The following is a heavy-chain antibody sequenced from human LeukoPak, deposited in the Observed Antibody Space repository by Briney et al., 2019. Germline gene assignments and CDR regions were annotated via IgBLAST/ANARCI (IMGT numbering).Heavy chain of an antibody. CDR1: GYTFTGNF. Sequence: ASVKISCKTSGYTFTGNFMHWVRQAPGQGPEWMGWMNPNSGNTGYAQKFQGRVTITRNTSISTAYMELSSLRSEDTAVYYCARKDCSGGSCYSNWFDPWGQGTLVTVSS. CDR2: MNPNSGNT. J-gene: IGHJ5*02. V-gene: IGHV1-8*03. CDR3: ARKDCSGGSCYSNWFDP. D-gene: IGHD2-15*01.